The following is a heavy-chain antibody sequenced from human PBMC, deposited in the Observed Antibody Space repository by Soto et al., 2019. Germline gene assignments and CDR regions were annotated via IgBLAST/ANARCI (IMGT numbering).Heavy chain of an antibody. D-gene: IGHD2-8*01. V-gene: IGHV3-30-3*01. CDR1: GFTFSSYA. Sequence: LRLSCAASGFTFSSYAMHWVRQAPGKGLEWVAVISYDGSNKYYADSVKGRFTISRDNPKNTLYLQMNSLRAEDTAVYYCARDTYLRYYYGMDVWGQGTTVTVSS. CDR2: ISYDGSNK. CDR3: ARDTYLRYYYGMDV. J-gene: IGHJ6*02.